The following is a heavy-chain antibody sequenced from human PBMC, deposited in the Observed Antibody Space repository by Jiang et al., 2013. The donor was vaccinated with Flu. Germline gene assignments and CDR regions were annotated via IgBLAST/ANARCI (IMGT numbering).Heavy chain of an antibody. CDR3: ARGEVGAIWSLDY. CDR1: FTSYY. D-gene: IGHD1-26*01. J-gene: IGHJ4*02. V-gene: IGHV1-46*01. CDR2: INPSGGST. Sequence: FTSYYMHWVRQAPGQGLEWMGIINPSGGSTSYAQKFQGRVTMTRDTSTSTVYMELSSLRSEDTAVYYCARGEVGAIWSLDYWGQGTLVTVSS.